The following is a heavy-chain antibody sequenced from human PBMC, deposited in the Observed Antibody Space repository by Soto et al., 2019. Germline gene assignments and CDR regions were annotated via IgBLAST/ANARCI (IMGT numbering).Heavy chain of an antibody. J-gene: IGHJ4*02. Sequence: SVKVSCKASGGTFSSYTISWVRQAPGQGLEWMGRIILILGIANYAQKFQGRVTITADKSTSTAYMELSSLRSEDSAVYYCARESSQGAADYWGQGTLVTVSS. CDR2: IILILGIA. CDR1: GGTFSSYT. CDR3: ARESSQGAADY. V-gene: IGHV1-69*04. D-gene: IGHD1-26*01.